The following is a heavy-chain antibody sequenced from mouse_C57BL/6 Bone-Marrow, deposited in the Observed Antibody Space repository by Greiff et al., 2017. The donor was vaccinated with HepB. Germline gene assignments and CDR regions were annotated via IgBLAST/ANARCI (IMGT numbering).Heavy chain of an antibody. CDR3: ARLLRYLDYFDY. CDR2: IYPRSGNT. D-gene: IGHD1-1*01. CDR1: GYTFTSYG. V-gene: IGHV1-81*01. Sequence: VQLVESGAELARPGASVKLSCKASGYTFTSYGISWVKQRTGQGLEWIGEIYPRSGNTYYNEKFKGKATLTADKSSSTAYMELRSLTSEDSAVYFCARLLRYLDYFDYWGQGTTLTVSS. J-gene: IGHJ2*01.